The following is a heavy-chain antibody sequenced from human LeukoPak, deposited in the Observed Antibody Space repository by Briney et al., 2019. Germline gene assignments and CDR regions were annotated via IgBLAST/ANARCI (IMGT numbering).Heavy chain of an antibody. Sequence: SETLSLTCAVSGGSISSSNWWSWVRQPPGKGLEWIGEIYHSGSTNYNPSLKSRVTISVDKSKSQFSLKLSSMTAADTAVYYCARRGMAAADFDYWGQGTLVTVSS. CDR1: GGSISSSNW. V-gene: IGHV4-4*02. J-gene: IGHJ4*02. D-gene: IGHD6-13*01. CDR2: IYHSGST. CDR3: ARRGMAAADFDY.